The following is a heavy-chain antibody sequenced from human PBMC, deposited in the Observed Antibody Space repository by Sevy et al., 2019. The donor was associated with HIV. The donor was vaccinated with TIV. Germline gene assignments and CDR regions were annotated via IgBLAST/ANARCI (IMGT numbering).Heavy chain of an antibody. D-gene: IGHD1-20*01. J-gene: IGHJ5*02. CDR1: GFTLNSYA. Sequence: GGSLRLSCVASGFTLNSYAMSWVRQAPGKGLEWISDISGTGARTNYADSVVGRFTISRDNSKNTLYLQMNSLRAEDMAIYYCARDGYNWIPFDRWGQGTLVTVSS. V-gene: IGHV3-23*01. CDR3: ARDGYNWIPFDR. CDR2: ISGTGART.